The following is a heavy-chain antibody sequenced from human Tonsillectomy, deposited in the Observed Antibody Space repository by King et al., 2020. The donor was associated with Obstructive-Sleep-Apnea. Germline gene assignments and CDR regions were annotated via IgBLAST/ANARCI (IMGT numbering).Heavy chain of an antibody. V-gene: IGHV1-46*01. J-gene: IGHJ4*02. D-gene: IGHD3-10*01. CDR2: INPSGGST. CDR3: ARDLRPGPYDY. Sequence: QLVQSGAEVKKPGASVKVSCKSSGYTFTSYYMHWVRQAPGQGLEWMGIINPSGGSTSYAQKFQGRVPMTRDTSTSTVYMELSSLRSEDTSVYYCARDLRPGPYDYWGQGTLVTVSS. CDR1: GYTFTSYY.